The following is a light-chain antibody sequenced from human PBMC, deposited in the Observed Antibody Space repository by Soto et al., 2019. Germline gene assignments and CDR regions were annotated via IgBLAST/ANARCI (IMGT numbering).Light chain of an antibody. CDR2: AAS. CDR1: QSISSY. CDR3: QQMYSTPPTWT. Sequence: DIPMTPSPSSLYASVRDRVTITCRASQSISSYLNWYQQKPGKAPKLLIYAASSLHSGLPSRFSGSGTGTDFTITISSLQPEDLATYDCQQMYSTPPTWTCGQGNKVAIK. V-gene: IGKV1-39*01. J-gene: IGKJ1*01.